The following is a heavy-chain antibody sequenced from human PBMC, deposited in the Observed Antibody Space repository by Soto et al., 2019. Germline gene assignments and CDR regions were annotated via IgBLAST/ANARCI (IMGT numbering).Heavy chain of an antibody. V-gene: IGHV4-34*01. CDR3: ARQPTRRYCSSTSCYGHLDY. CDR2: INHSGST. Sequence: SETLSLTCAVYGGSFSGYYWSWIRQPPGKGLEWIGEINHSGSTNYNPSLKSQVTISVDTSKNQFSLKLSSVTAADTAVYYCARQPTRRYCSSTSCYGHLDYWGQGTLVTVSS. J-gene: IGHJ4*02. CDR1: GGSFSGYY. D-gene: IGHD2-2*01.